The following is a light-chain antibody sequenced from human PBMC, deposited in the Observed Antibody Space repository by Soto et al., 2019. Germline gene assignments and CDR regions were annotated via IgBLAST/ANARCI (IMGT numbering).Light chain of an antibody. CDR1: SSDVGAYNS. CDR2: DVS. Sequence: QSALTQPASVSGSPGQSITISCTGTSSDVGAYNSVSWYQQHPGKAPKLIIYDVSDRPSGVSTRFSGSRSGNTASLTISGLQAEDEADYYCTSYTSSSTYVFGTGTKLTV. J-gene: IGLJ1*01. V-gene: IGLV2-14*01. CDR3: TSYTSSSTYV.